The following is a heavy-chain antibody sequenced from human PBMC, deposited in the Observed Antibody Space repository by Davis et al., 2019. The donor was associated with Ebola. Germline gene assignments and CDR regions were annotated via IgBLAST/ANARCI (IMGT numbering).Heavy chain of an antibody. CDR1: GYTFPDYG. Sequence: ASVKVSCKASGYTFPDYGISWVRQAPGQGLEWVGWISAYYGSTKYAQTVEGRVTMTTDTATSTAYMELRDLRSDDTAVYYCARTKDVVGISADPGWFDPWGQGTLVTVSS. V-gene: IGHV1-18*04. CDR2: ISAYYGST. J-gene: IGHJ5*02. CDR3: ARTKDVVGISADPGWFDP. D-gene: IGHD5-12*01.